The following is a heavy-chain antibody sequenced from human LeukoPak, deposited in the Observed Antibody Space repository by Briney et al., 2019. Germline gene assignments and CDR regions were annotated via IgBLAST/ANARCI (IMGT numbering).Heavy chain of an antibody. CDR3: TTVLSSNCYSLCDY. CDR2: IYSGGST. Sequence: GGSLTLSCAAAGFTVSSNYMSWVRQAPGKGLEWVSVIYSGGSTYYADSVKGRFTISRDNSKNTLYLQMNSLGAEDTAVYYCTTVLSSNCYSLCDYWGQGTLVTVSS. D-gene: IGHD6-13*01. CDR1: GFTVSSNY. V-gene: IGHV3-53*01. J-gene: IGHJ4*02.